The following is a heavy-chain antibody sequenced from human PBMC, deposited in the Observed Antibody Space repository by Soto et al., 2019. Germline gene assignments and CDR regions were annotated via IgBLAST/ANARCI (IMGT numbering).Heavy chain of an antibody. CDR2: IKGDGSIT. Sequence: VQLVESGGGLVQPGGSLRLSCAASGFTFGDHWIHWVRQGPGEGLVWVSRIKGDGSITNYADSVKGRFTISRDNAKNTVYLQINSLRVEDTALYYCARGLRGAYGMDVWVQGTTVTVSS. V-gene: IGHV3-74*01. CDR3: ARGLRGAYGMDV. D-gene: IGHD2-21*01. J-gene: IGHJ6*02. CDR1: GFTFGDHW.